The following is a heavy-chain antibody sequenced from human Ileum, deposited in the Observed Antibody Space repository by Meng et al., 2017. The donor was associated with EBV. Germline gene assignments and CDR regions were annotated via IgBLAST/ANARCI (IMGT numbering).Heavy chain of an antibody. CDR3: AMGPDYAKTGY. CDR2: ICYTDYT. V-gene: IGHV4-39*01. J-gene: IGHJ4*02. D-gene: IGHD4-17*01. CDR1: GGSTSSSNYC. Sequence: GRVPGVVKPSDTLSLTCSVSGGSTSSSNYCWGWIRQPPGKGLEWIQSICYTDYTYYNPSLKSRVTISADKSKNQFSLRLNSLTAADTAVYYCAMGPDYAKTGYWGQGTLVTVSS.